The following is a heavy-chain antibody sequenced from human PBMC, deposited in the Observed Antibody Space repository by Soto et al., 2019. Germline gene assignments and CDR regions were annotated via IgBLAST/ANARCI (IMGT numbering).Heavy chain of an antibody. CDR1: GFSLTTNGVG. CDR2: IYWDDNK. Sequence: QITLQESGPTLMKPTQTLTLTCTFSGFSLTTNGVGVGWIRQPPGKALEWLGIIYWDDNKIYNASLQSRISITKDTSKHQVVLTMTSMDPVDTATYYCARRRINYGFGYWGQGTLVTVSS. CDR3: ARRRINYGFGY. D-gene: IGHD3-16*01. V-gene: IGHV2-5*02. J-gene: IGHJ4*02.